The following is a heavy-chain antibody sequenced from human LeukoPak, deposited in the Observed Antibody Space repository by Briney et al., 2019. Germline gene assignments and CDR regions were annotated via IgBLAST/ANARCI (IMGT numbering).Heavy chain of an antibody. CDR1: GDYIRSSSYY. CDR3: ARHLPTWHTATEYYFDY. V-gene: IGHV4-39*01. CDR2: IYYSGST. J-gene: IGHJ4*02. Sequence: PSETLSLTCTVSGDYIRSSSYYWGSIRQPPGKGLERIGSIYYSGSTYYNPSLESRVTISVDTSKNQFSLNLSSVTAADTAVYYCARHLPTWHTATEYYFDYWGQGSLVTVSS. D-gene: IGHD2-15*01.